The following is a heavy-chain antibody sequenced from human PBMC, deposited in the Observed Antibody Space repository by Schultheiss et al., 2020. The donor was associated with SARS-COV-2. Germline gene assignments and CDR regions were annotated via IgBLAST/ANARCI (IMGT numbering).Heavy chain of an antibody. V-gene: IGHV3-13*01. CDR3: ARDGDVAMVSGALDI. J-gene: IGHJ3*02. Sequence: GGSLRLSCAASGFTVSNNYMSWVRQAPGKGLEWVSPLGSAGDTNYQGSVKGRFTISRDNAENSVSLQMSRLRVEDTAVYYCARDGDVAMVSGALDIWGQGTMVTVSS. CDR1: GFTVSNNY. D-gene: IGHD5-18*01. CDR2: LGSAGDT.